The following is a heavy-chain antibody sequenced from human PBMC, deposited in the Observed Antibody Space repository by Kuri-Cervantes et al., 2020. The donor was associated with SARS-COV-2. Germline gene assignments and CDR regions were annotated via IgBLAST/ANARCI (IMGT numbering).Heavy chain of an antibody. D-gene: IGHD3-10*01. CDR1: GGSISSSSYY. J-gene: IGHJ6*02. Sequence: SETLSLTCTVSGGSISSSSYYWGWIRQPPGKGLEWIGSIYYSGSTYYNPSLKSRVTIAVYTSKNQFSLKLSSVTAADTAVYYCARDKAGRYYYGMDVWGQGTTVTVSS. CDR3: ARDKAGRYYYGMDV. V-gene: IGHV4-39*02. CDR2: IYYSGST.